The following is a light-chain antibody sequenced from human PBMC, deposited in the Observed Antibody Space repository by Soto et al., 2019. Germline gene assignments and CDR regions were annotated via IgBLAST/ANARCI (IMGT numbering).Light chain of an antibody. CDR3: SSYTSSSTYV. Sequence: QSVLTQPPSASGSPGQSVTISCTGTSSDIGGYNSVSWYQQHPGKAPRLMIYEVSNRPSGVSNRFSGSKSGNTASLTISGLQAEDEADYYCSSYTSSSTYVCGTGTKVNV. J-gene: IGLJ1*01. CDR2: EVS. CDR1: SSDIGGYNS. V-gene: IGLV2-14*01.